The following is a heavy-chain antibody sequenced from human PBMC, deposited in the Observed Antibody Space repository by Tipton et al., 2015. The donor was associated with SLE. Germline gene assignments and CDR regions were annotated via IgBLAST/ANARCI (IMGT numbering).Heavy chain of an antibody. CDR1: GDSISSGGYY. CDR2: MYYSGST. D-gene: IGHD5-12*01. CDR3: ARGRRGYTAYVVPDY. J-gene: IGHJ4*02. Sequence: TLSLTCTVSGDSISSGGYYWGWIRQHPGKGLEWIGYMYYSGSTYYNPSLKSRVSISVDTSKNQFSLKLSSLTAADTAVYYCARGRRGYTAYVVPDYWGQGTQVTVSS. V-gene: IGHV4-31*03.